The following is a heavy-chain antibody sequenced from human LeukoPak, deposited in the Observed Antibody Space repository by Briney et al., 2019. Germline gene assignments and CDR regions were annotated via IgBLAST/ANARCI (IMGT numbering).Heavy chain of an antibody. CDR2: INPNSGGT. V-gene: IGHV1-2*02. CDR3: ARDYGYYDFWSGSRAFDI. CDR1: GYTFTGYY. J-gene: IGHJ3*02. Sequence: ASVKVSCKASGYTFTGYYMHWVRQAPGQGLEWMGWINPNSGGTNYAQKFQGRVTMTRDTSISTAYMELSRLRSDDTAVYYCARDYGYYDFWSGSRAFDIWGRGTMVTVSS. D-gene: IGHD3-3*01.